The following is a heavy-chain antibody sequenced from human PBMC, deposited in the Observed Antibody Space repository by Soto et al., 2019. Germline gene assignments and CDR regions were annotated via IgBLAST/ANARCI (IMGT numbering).Heavy chain of an antibody. CDR1: GYSFTSYW. J-gene: IGHJ2*01. CDR3: ARHRIGYSGYDYRWYFDL. V-gene: IGHV5-51*01. D-gene: IGHD5-12*01. Sequence: EVQLVQSGAEVKKPGESLKISCKGSGYSFTSYWSDWVRQMPGKGLEWMEIIYTGDYDTRYSPSFQGQVTIAADKSLRTAYLQWSSLKASDTAMYYCARHRIGYSGYDYRWYFDLWGRGTLVTVSS. CDR2: IYTGDYDT.